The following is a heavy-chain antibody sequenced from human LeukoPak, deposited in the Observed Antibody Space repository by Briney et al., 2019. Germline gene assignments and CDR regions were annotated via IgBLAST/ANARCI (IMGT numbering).Heavy chain of an antibody. CDR1: GFTFSSYW. CDR2: IKQDGSEK. CDR3: ARDVGASHDAFDI. D-gene: IGHD1-26*01. V-gene: IGHV3-7*01. Sequence: GGSLRLSCAASGFTFSSYWMSWVRQAPGKGLEWVANIKQDGSEKYYVDSVKGRFTISRDNAKNSLYLQMNSLRAEDTAVYYCARDVGASHDAFDIWGQGTMVTVSS. J-gene: IGHJ3*02.